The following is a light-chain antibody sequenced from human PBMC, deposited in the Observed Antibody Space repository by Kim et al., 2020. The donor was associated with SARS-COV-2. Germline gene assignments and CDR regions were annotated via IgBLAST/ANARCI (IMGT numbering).Light chain of an antibody. CDR2: KAS. V-gene: IGKV1-5*03. Sequence: ASVGDRVNITCRASQSIVVWLAWYQQKQGKAPKLVIYKASSVESGVPSRFSGSGSGTEFTLTISSLHPDDLGTYFCQQYSNYPLTFGGGTKVDIK. CDR1: QSIVVW. CDR3: QQYSNYPLT. J-gene: IGKJ4*01.